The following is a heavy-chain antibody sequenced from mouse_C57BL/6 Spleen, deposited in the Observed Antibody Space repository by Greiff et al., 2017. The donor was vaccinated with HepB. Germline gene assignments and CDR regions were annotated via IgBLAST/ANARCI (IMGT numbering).Heavy chain of an antibody. Sequence: QVQLQQSGPELVKPGASVKISCKASGYAFSSSWMNWVKQRPGKGLEWIGRIYPGDGDTNYNGKFKGKATLTADKSSSTAYMQLSSLTSEDSAVYFCARRRFITTVGEDYWGQGTTLTVSS. CDR2: IYPGDGDT. D-gene: IGHD1-1*01. V-gene: IGHV1-82*01. CDR3: ARRRFITTVGEDY. J-gene: IGHJ2*01. CDR1: GYAFSSSW.